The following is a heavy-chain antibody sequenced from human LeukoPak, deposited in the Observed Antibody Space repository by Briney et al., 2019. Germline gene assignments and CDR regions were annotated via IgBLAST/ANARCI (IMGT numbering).Heavy chain of an antibody. V-gene: IGHV1-46*01. J-gene: IGHJ5*02. Sequence: ASVKVSSKASGYTFTSYYMHWVRQAPGQGLEWMGIINPSGGSTSYAQKFQGRVTMTRDTSTSTVYMELSSLRSEDTAVYYCARARLNRWFDPWGQGTLVTVSS. CDR2: INPSGGST. D-gene: IGHD1/OR15-1a*01. CDR3: ARARLNRWFDP. CDR1: GYTFTSYY.